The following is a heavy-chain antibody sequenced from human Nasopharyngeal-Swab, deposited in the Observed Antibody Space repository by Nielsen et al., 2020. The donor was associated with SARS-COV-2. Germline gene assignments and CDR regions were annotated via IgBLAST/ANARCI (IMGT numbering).Heavy chain of an antibody. Sequence: SSSLTCTVSGDSLRSTSFYWGWIRQPPGKGLEWIGSIHNSGTPYYIPSLKGRVTISVDTSKNQFSLKMRSVTAADTAVYYCASDPFGPGDSYYYYGLDVWGQGTTVTVSS. CDR2: IHNSGTP. CDR3: ASDPFGPGDSYYYYGLDV. D-gene: IGHD3/OR15-3a*01. V-gene: IGHV4-39*05. J-gene: IGHJ6*02. CDR1: GDSLRSTSFY.